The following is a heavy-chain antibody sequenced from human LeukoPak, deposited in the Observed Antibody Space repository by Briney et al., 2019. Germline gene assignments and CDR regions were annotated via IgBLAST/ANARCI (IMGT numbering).Heavy chain of an antibody. CDR2: ISSSSSYI. D-gene: IGHD1-26*01. CDR1: GFTFSSYS. J-gene: IGHJ4*02. Sequence: KSGGSLRLSCAASGFTFSSYSMNWVRQAPGKGLEWVSSISSSSSYIYYADSVKGRFTISRDNAKNSLYLQMNSLRAEDTAVYYCARDLLAGATLHYFGYWGQGTLVTVSS. CDR3: ARDLLAGATLHYFGY. V-gene: IGHV3-21*01.